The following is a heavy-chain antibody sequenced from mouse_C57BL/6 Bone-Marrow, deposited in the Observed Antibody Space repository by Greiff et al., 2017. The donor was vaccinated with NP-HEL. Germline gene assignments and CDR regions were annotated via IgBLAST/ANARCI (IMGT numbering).Heavy chain of an antibody. Sequence: EVQLQQSGPGLVKPSQSLSLSCSVTGYSITSCYYWNWIRQFPGNILELMGYISYDGSTNYNPSLKNRTSITRDTSTNKSFLKLHSVTTEDTATYYCAGRRAINYDCYIDVWGKGTTVTVSS. J-gene: IGHJ1*03. V-gene: IGHV3-6*01. CDR1: GYSITSCYY. CDR2: ISYDGST. CDR3: AGRRAINYDCYIDV. D-gene: IGHD2-4*01.